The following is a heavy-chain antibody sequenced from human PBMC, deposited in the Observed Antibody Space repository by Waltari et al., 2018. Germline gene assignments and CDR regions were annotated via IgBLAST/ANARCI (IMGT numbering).Heavy chain of an antibody. CDR3: ARSPIVLGAFDI. V-gene: IGHV4-34*01. CDR2: INHSGST. J-gene: IGHJ3*02. CDR1: GGSFSGYY. Sequence: QVQLQQWGAGLLKPSETLSLTCAVYGGSFSGYYWSWTRQPPGKGLEWIGEINHSGSTNYNPSLKSRVTISVDTSKNQFSLKLSSVTAADTAVYYCARSPIVLGAFDIWGQGTMVTVSS. D-gene: IGHD2-15*01.